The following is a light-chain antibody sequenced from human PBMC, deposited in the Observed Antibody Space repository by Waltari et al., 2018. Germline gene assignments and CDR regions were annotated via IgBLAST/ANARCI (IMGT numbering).Light chain of an antibody. CDR1: KIQTIS. CDR3: QVWDASTDHT. V-gene: IGLV3-21*02. J-gene: IGLJ2*01. CDR2: DDG. Sequence: SYLLTQPPSVSAAPGQTATITCGGDKIQTISGNWYRRRAVPAPVLVVFDDGTRPSEIPERISASNAENAATLTISRVEAGDEAEYFCQVWDASTDHTFGGGTKLTVL.